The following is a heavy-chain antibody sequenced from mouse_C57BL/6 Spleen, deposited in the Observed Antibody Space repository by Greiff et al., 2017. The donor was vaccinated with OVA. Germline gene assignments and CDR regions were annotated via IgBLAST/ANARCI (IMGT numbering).Heavy chain of an antibody. J-gene: IGHJ2*01. CDR2: IYPGSGST. Sequence: QVQLQQPGAELVKPGASVKMSCKASGYTFTSYWITWVKQRPGQGLEWIGDIYPGSGSTNYNEKFKSKATLTVDTSSSTAYMQLSSLTSEDSAVYYCARTYFYGSSFDYWGQGTTLTVSS. D-gene: IGHD1-1*01. CDR3: ARTYFYGSSFDY. CDR1: GYTFTSYW. V-gene: IGHV1-55*01.